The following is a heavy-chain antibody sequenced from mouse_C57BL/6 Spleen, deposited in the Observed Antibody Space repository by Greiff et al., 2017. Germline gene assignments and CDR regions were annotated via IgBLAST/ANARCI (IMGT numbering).Heavy chain of an antibody. V-gene: IGHV14-2*01. CDR1: GFNIKDYY. CDR2: IDPEDGET. CDR3: ARAAWDFDAWFAY. Sequence: VQLKQPGAELVKPGASVKLSCTASGFNIKDYYMHWVKQRTEQGLEWIGRIDPEDGETKYAPKFQGKATITADTSSNTAYLQLSSLTSEDAAVYYCARAAWDFDAWFAYWGQGTLVTVSA. J-gene: IGHJ3*01. D-gene: IGHD4-1*01.